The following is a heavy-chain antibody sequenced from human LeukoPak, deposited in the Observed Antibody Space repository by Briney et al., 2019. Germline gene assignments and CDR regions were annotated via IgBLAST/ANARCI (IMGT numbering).Heavy chain of an antibody. D-gene: IGHD5-12*01. CDR3: AKDGVATQHALDI. CDR2: ISGSGGIT. Sequence: GGSLRLSCAASGFNFRAYAMTWVRQAPGKGLDWVSGISGSGGITYYADSVRGRFTISRDNSKNTVYLQLNNLRAEDTAVYYCAKDGVATQHALDIWGHGTMVTVSS. J-gene: IGHJ3*02. V-gene: IGHV3-23*01. CDR1: GFNFRAYA.